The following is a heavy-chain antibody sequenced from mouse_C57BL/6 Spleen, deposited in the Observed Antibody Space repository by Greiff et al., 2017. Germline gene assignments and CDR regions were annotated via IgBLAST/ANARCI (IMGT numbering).Heavy chain of an antibody. CDR2: INPNNGGT. J-gene: IGHJ4*01. Sequence: VQLQQSGPELVKPGASVKISCKASGYTFTDYYMNWVKQSHGKSLEWIGDINPNNGGTSYNQKFKGKATLTVDKSSSTAYMELRSLTSEDSAVYYCPRHPGDYWGQGTSVTVSS. V-gene: IGHV1-26*01. CDR3: PRHPGDY. CDR1: GYTFTDYY.